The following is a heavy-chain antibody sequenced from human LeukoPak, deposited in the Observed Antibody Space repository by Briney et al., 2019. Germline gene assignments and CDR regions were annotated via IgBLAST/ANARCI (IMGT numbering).Heavy chain of an antibody. J-gene: IGHJ5*02. CDR2: ISAYNGNT. D-gene: IGHD3-22*01. CDR3: ARAAYYYDSSGYSNWFDP. V-gene: IGHV1-18*01. Sequence: ASVKVSCKASGYTFTSYGISWVRQAPGQGLEWMGWISAYNGNTNYAQNHQGRVTMTTDTSTSTAYMELRSLRSDDTAVYYCARAAYYYDSSGYSNWFDPWGQGTLVTVSS. CDR1: GYTFTSYG.